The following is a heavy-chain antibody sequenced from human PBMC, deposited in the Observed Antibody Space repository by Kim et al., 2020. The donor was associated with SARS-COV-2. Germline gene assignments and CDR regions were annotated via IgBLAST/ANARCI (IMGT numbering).Heavy chain of an antibody. CDR1: GFTFSSYG. D-gene: IGHD5-12*01. CDR2: IWYDGSNK. Sequence: GGYLRISCAASGFTFSSYGMHWVRQAPGKGLEWVAVIWYDGSNKYYADSVKGRFTISRDNSKNTLYLQMNSLRAEDTAVYYCARDKGKMATPPDYWGQGTLVTVSS. J-gene: IGHJ4*02. CDR3: ARDKGKMATPPDY. V-gene: IGHV3-33*01.